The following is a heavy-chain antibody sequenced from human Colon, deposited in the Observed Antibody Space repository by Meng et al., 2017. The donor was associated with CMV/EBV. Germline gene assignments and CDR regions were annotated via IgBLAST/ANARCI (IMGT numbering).Heavy chain of an antibody. Sequence: SAFAASGNVMYWVPQPPGNGRVGRSRISPDRSTTTYADAVRGPFTISRDNDKNTLYLQMNSLRAEDTAVYYCARDTSLGGTGPHFDSWGQGTLVTVSS. CDR2: ISPDRSTT. D-gene: IGHD2-8*02. V-gene: IGHV3-74*01. J-gene: IGHJ4*02. CDR1: AFAASGNV. CDR3: ARDTSLGGTGPHFDS.